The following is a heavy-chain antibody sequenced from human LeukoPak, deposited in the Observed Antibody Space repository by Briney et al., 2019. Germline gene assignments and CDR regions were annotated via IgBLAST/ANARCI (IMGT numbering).Heavy chain of an antibody. CDR2: IGGRDDRT. CDR1: GFTFSSYS. V-gene: IGHV3-23*01. CDR3: AKDPNPLYDFWSGYK. J-gene: IGHJ4*02. Sequence: GGSLRLSCAASGFTFSSYSMNWVRQAPGKGLEWVSIIGGRDDRTYYADSVKGRFTISGDNSKNILYLQMNSLRAEDTAVYYCAKDPNPLYDFWSGYKWGQGTLVTVSS. D-gene: IGHD3-3*01.